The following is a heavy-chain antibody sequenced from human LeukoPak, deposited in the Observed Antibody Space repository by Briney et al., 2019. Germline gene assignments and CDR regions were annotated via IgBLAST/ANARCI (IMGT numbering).Heavy chain of an antibody. D-gene: IGHD2-21*01. Sequence: SETLSLTCTVSGGSISSYYWSWIRQPPGKGLEWIGYVYDSGNTNYNPSLKSRVTISVDTSKNQFSLKVRSVTAADTAVYYCAKGEGDYWGQGTLVTVSS. CDR2: VYDSGNT. CDR1: GGSISSYY. J-gene: IGHJ4*02. CDR3: AKGEGDY. V-gene: IGHV4-59*01.